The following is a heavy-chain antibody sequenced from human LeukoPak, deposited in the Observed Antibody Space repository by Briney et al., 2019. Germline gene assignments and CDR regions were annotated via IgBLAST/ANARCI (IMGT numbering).Heavy chain of an antibody. CDR2: IYYSGST. J-gene: IGHJ4*02. CDR1: GGSISSYY. Sequence: SETLSLTCTVSGGSISSYYWSWIRQPPGKGLEWIGYIYYSGSTNYNPSLKSRVTISVDTSKNQFSLKLSSVTAADTAVYYCARTYCGGDCSFDYWGQGTLVTVSS. V-gene: IGHV4-59*08. CDR3: ARTYCGGDCSFDY. D-gene: IGHD2-21*01.